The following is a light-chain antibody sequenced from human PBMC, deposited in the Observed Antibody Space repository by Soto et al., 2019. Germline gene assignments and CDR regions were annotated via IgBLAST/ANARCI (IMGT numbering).Light chain of an antibody. CDR2: KAS. Sequence: IQLPQPPSTLSASLGARVTITSRPSQSISSGLAWYQQKPGKAPKLLIYKASSLESGVPSRFSGSGSGTEFTLTISSLQPDDFATYYCQQYNSYSWTFGQGTKVDIK. CDR3: QQYNSYSWT. J-gene: IGKJ1*01. V-gene: IGKV1-5*03. CDR1: QSISSG.